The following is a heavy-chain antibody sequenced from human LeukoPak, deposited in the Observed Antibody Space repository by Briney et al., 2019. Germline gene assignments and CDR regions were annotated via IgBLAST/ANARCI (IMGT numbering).Heavy chain of an antibody. CDR1: GFIFSNYA. CDR2: ISYDGSNQ. D-gene: IGHD3-22*01. CDR3: ARPEYYYDSSGYSH. V-gene: IGHV3-30-3*01. Sequence: GGSLRLSCAASGFIFSNYAMYWVRQAPGRGLEWAAFISYDGSNQYYADSVKGRFTISRDNSKNTLYLQMNSLRAEDTAVYYCARPEYYYDSSGYSHWGQGTLVTVSS. J-gene: IGHJ4*02.